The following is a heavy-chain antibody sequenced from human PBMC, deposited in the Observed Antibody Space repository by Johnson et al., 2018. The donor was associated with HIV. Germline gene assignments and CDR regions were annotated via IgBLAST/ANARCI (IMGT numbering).Heavy chain of an antibody. CDR1: GFTVSSDY. CDR2: ISFDGNLK. Sequence: QVQLVESGGGWVQPGGSLRLSCAASGFTVSSDYMSWVRQAPGKGPEWVAVISFDGNLKKYADSVKGRFTISRDNSKNTLYLQMNSLRAEDTAVYYCARGGNEIDAFDIWGQGTMVTVSS. J-gene: IGHJ3*02. D-gene: IGHD1-1*01. CDR3: ARGGNEIDAFDI. V-gene: IGHV3-30*03.